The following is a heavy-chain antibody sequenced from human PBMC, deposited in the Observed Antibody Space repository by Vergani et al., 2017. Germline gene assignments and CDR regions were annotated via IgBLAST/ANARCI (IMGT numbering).Heavy chain of an antibody. J-gene: IGHJ6*02. CDR1: GGSFSGYY. V-gene: IGHV4-34*01. CDR2: INHSGST. CDR3: VRAPHRYGMDV. Sequence: QVQLQQWGAGLLKPSETLSLTCAVYGGSFSGYYWSWIRQPPGKGLEWIGEINHSGSTNYNPSLKSRVTISLDTSQNQFSLKLSSVTAADTAVYYCVRAPHRYGMDVWGQGTTVTVSS.